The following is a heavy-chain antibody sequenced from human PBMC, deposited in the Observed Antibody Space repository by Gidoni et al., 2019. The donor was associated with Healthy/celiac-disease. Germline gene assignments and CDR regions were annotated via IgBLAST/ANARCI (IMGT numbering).Heavy chain of an antibody. CDR2: IRSQANSDAT. J-gene: IGHJ4*02. CDR1: ACTFRAPA. D-gene: IGHD2-2*01. CDR3: TTPMGYCSSTSCYAGTLDY. Sequence: EVPLVAPAGGLVQPAGSLTLSRAPPACTFRAPAMHRPRQPSGKGLQWFGRIRSQANSDATAYAASVKGSFTISRDESKNTAYLQMNSLKTEDTAVYYCTTPMGYCSSTSCYAGTLDYWGQGTLVTVSS. V-gene: IGHV3-73*01.